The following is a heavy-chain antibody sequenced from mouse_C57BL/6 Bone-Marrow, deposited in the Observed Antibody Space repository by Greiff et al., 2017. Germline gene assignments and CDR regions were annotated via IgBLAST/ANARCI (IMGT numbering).Heavy chain of an antibody. V-gene: IGHV1-61*01. J-gene: IGHJ2*01. CDR1: GYTFTSYW. Sequence: QVQLHQPGAELVRPGSSVKLSCKASGYTFTSYWMDWVKQRPGQGLEWIGNIYPSDSETHYNQKFKDKATLTVDKSSSTAYMQLSSLTSEDSAVYYCARGWYYFDYWGQGTTLTVSS. CDR3: ARGWYYFDY. CDR2: IYPSDSET.